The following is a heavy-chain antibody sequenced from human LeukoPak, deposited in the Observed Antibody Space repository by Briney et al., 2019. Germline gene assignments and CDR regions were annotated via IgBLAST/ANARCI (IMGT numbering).Heavy chain of an antibody. D-gene: IGHD3-3*01. J-gene: IGHJ4*02. Sequence: SETLSLTCAVYGGSFSGYYWSWIRQPPGKGLEWIGEINHSGSTNYNPSLKSRVTISVDTSKNQFSLKLSSVTAADTAVYYCARGKKAIFGLVIIEPFDYWGQGTLVTVSS. CDR3: ARGKKAIFGLVIIEPFDY. CDR2: INHSGST. V-gene: IGHV4-34*01. CDR1: GGSFSGYY.